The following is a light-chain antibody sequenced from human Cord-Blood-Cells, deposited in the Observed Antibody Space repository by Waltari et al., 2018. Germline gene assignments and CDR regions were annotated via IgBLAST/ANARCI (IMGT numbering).Light chain of an antibody. CDR2: WTS. CDR1: QSVLYSSNNKNY. J-gene: IGKJ1*01. CDR3: QQYYSTPWT. Sequence: DIVMTQSPASLAVSLGERATINCKSSQSVLYSSNNKNYLAWYQQKPGQPPKLLIYWTSTRESGVPDRFSGSGSCTDFTLTISILQAEDVAVYYCQQYYSTPWTFGQGTKVEIK. V-gene: IGKV4-1*01.